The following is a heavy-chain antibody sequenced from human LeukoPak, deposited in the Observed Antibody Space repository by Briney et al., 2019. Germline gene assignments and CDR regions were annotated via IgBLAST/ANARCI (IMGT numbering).Heavy chain of an antibody. CDR1: GFTFSSYE. J-gene: IGHJ6*03. CDR2: ISSSGSTI. V-gene: IGHV3-48*03. D-gene: IGHD4-17*01. CDR3: ARVASDYVGRYYYMDV. Sequence: PGGSLRLSSAASGFTFSSYEMNWVRQAPGKGLEWVSYISSSGSTIYYADSVKGRFTISRDNAKNSLYLQMNSLRAEDTAVYYCARVASDYVGRYYYMDVWGKGTTVTISS.